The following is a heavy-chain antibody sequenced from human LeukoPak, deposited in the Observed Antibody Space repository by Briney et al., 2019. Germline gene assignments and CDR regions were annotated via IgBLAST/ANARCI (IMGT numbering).Heavy chain of an antibody. CDR2: ISSSSSTI. CDR1: GFTFSSYS. Sequence: GGSLRLSCAASGFTFSSYSMNWVRQAPGKGLEWVSYISSSSSTIYYADSVKGRFTISRDSAKNSLYLQMNSLRAEDTAVYYCASAPAVRVLYWGQGTLVTVSS. V-gene: IGHV3-48*01. J-gene: IGHJ4*02. D-gene: IGHD3-10*01. CDR3: ASAPAVRVLY.